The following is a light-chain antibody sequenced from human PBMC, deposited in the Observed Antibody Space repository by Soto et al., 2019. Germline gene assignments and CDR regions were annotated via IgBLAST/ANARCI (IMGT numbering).Light chain of an antibody. Sequence: EIVLTQSPGTLSSSPGERATLSCRASQSVNNRYLAWYQQKGGQAPRLLINGASSRATGIPGRFSGSGSATEFTLTTSRLEPEDVAVYYCQQYGSSPPITFGGGTKVEIK. CDR3: QQYGSSPPIT. CDR1: QSVNNRY. V-gene: IGKV3-20*01. J-gene: IGKJ4*01. CDR2: GAS.